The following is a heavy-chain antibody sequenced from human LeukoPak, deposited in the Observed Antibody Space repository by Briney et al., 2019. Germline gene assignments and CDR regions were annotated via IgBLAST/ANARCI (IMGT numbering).Heavy chain of an antibody. D-gene: IGHD3-10*01. CDR3: ARTTMVRGTYYMDV. CDR1: GGSISSYY. J-gene: IGHJ6*03. V-gene: IGHV4-59*01. Sequence: SETLSLTCTVSGGSISSYYWSWIRQPPGKGLEWIGYTYYSGYTNYNPSLKSRVTISVDTSKNQFSLKLSSVTAADTAVYYCARTTMVRGTYYMDVWGKGTTVTISS. CDR2: TYYSGYT.